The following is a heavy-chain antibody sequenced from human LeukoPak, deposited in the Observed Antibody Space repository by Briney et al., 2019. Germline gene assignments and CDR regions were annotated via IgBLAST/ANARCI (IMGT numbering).Heavy chain of an antibody. CDR2: INPNSGGT. CDR1: GYTFTGYY. D-gene: IGHD2-2*02. J-gene: IGHJ4*02. CDR3: ARDKEDILYCSSTSCYRAFDY. V-gene: IGHV1-2*02. Sequence: ASVKVSCKASGYTFTGYYMHWVRQAPGQGLEWMGWINPNSGGTNYAQKFQGRVAMTRDTSISTAYMELSRLRSDDTAVYYCARDKEDILYCSSTSCYRAFDYWGQGTLVTVSS.